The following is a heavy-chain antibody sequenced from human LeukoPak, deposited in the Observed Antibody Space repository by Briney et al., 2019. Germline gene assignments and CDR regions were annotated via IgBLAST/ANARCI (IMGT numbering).Heavy chain of an antibody. D-gene: IGHD3-10*01. CDR2: INPRDSDT. CDR3: AREMTGGYFDF. CDR1: GFIFTNHW. V-gene: IGHV5-51*01. Sequence: GESLKISCGGTGFIFTNHWIGWVRQMPGKGLEWMGIINPRDSDTRYSPAIQGQATFSVDKSISTAYLQWTSLKASDTAIYYCAREMTGGYFDFLGQGTLVTVSS. J-gene: IGHJ4*02.